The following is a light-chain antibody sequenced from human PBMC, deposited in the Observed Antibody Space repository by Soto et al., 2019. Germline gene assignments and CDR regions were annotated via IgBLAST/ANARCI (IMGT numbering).Light chain of an antibody. CDR2: KES. CDR1: RSDSTW. J-gene: IGKJ1*01. CDR3: QQYDM. V-gene: IGKV1-5*03. Sequence: DIQMAQFPSTLSASVGDTGTITCRASRSDSTWLAWYQQIPGGAPKLLIYKESILESGVPSRFSGRGSGTEFTLTITSLQHEDFATYYCQQYDMFGPGTKVDIK.